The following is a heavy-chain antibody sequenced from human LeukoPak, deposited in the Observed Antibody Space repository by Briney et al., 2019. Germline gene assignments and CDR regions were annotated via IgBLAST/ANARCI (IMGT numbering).Heavy chain of an antibody. J-gene: IGHJ4*02. V-gene: IGHV4-59*01. CDR2: IYYSGST. CDR1: GGSISSYY. D-gene: IGHD1-26*01. CDR3: ARGLYSGSYYDY. Sequence: SETLSLTCTVSGGSISSYYWSWIRQPPGKGLEWIGYIYYSGSTNYNPSLKSRVTISVDTSKNQFSLKLSSVTAADTAVYYCARGLYSGSYYDYWGQGTLVTVSS.